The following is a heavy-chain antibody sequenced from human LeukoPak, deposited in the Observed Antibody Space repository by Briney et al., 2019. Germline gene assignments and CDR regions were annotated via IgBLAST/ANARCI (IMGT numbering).Heavy chain of an antibody. J-gene: IGHJ4*02. V-gene: IGHV3-30*02. CDR1: GFTFSSYG. CDR2: IRYDGSNK. CDR3: ARDRTSGYSSGCVY. D-gene: IGHD6-19*01. Sequence: GGSLRLSCAASGFTFSSYGMHWVRQAPGKGLEWVAFIRYDGSNKYYADSVKGRFTISRDNSKNTLYLQMNSLRAEDTAVYYCARDRTSGYSSGCVYWGQGTLVTVSS.